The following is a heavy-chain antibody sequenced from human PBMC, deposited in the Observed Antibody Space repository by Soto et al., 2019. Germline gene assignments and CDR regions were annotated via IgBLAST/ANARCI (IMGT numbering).Heavy chain of an antibody. CDR1: GFSLTNVQKG. CDR3: ARISGRFGASHFDF. Sequence: QVTLKESGPVLVQATETLTLTCNVSGFSLTNVQKGVAWIRQPPGKALEWLAHILSDVDQSYKSSLKKRLTISQDPSKRQVVLVMTNVEPVDKATYYCARISGRFGASHFDFWVQGSSVIVSS. V-gene: IGHV2-26*01. CDR2: ILSDVDQ. D-gene: IGHD3-10*01. J-gene: IGHJ4*02.